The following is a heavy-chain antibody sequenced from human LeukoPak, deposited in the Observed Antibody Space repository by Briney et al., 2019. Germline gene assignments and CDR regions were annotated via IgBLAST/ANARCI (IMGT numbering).Heavy chain of an antibody. CDR2: IYYSGST. CDR3: ARDSPPAYCSGGSCYFDS. J-gene: IGHJ4*02. Sequence: SETLSLTCTVSGGSIRSTSYYWGWIRQPPGKGLQWIGSIYYSGSTYYNPSLKSRVTISVDTSKNQFSLKVNSVTAADTAVYYCARDSPPAYCSGGSCYFDSWGQGTLVTVSS. D-gene: IGHD2-15*01. CDR1: GGSIRSTSYY. V-gene: IGHV4-39*07.